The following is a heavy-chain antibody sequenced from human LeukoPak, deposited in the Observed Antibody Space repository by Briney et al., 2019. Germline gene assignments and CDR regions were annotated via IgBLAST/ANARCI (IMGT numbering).Heavy chain of an antibody. J-gene: IGHJ4*02. CDR1: GYTFTSYY. CDR2: INPSGGST. D-gene: IGHD3-22*01. V-gene: IGHV1-46*01. Sequence: ASVKVSCKASGYTFTSYYMHWVRQAPEQGLEWMGIINPSGGSTSYAQKFQGRVTMTRDTSTSTVYMELSSLRSEDTAVYYCARDCSGRDSSGYQDGFDYWGQGTLVTVSS. CDR3: ARDCSGRDSSGYQDGFDY.